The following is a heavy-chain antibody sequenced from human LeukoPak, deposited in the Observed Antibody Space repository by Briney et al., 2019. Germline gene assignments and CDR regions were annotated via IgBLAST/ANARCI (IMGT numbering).Heavy chain of an antibody. CDR1: GGSISSYY. J-gene: IGHJ6*02. CDR3: ATDPGEIVPAAKGPRGDYCYGMDV. CDR2: IYYSGST. V-gene: IGHV4-59*01. Sequence: SETLSLTCTVSGGSISSYYWSWIRQPPGKGLEWIGYIYYSGSTNYNPSLKSRVTISVDTSKNQFSLKLSSVTAADTAVYYCATDPGEIVPAAKGPRGDYCYGMDVWGQGTTVTVSS. D-gene: IGHD2-2*01.